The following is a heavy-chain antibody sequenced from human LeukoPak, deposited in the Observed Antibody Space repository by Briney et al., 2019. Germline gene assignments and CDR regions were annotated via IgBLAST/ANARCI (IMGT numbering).Heavy chain of an antibody. D-gene: IGHD2-2*03. J-gene: IGHJ6*04. Sequence: GGSLRLSCAASGFTFSSYAMHWVRQAPGKGLEWVAVISYDGSNKYYADSVKGRFTISRDNSKNTLYLQMNSLRAEDTAVYYCASGYCSSTSCYPYYYGMDVWGKGTTVTVSP. V-gene: IGHV3-30*04. CDR1: GFTFSSYA. CDR2: ISYDGSNK. CDR3: ASGYCSSTSCYPYYYGMDV.